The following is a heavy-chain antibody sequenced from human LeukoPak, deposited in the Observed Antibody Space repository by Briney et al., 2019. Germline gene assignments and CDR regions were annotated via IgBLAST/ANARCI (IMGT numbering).Heavy chain of an antibody. Sequence: SETLSLTCAVSGGSISSNSYYWGWIRQPPGKGLEWIGSIYYSGSTYYNPSLKSRVTISVDTSKNQFSLKLSSVTAADTAVYYCARDGVNYYDISGYDIWGRGTLVTVSS. CDR1: GGSISSNSYY. J-gene: IGHJ4*02. D-gene: IGHD3-22*01. CDR3: ARDGVNYYDISGYDI. V-gene: IGHV4-39*07. CDR2: IYYSGST.